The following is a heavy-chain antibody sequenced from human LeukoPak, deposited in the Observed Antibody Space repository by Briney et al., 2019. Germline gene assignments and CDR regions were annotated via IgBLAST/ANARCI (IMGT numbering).Heavy chain of an antibody. Sequence: PGGSLRLSCAASGFTFSSYSMNWVRQAPGQGLEWVAFIRYDGTNKYYANSVKGRFTISRDNSNNTLYLQMNSLRAEDTAVYYCAKDPKLSKKPPDYWGQGTLVTVSS. D-gene: IGHD3-16*02. CDR3: AKDPKLSKKPPDY. V-gene: IGHV3-30*02. CDR2: IRYDGTNK. CDR1: GFTFSSYS. J-gene: IGHJ4*02.